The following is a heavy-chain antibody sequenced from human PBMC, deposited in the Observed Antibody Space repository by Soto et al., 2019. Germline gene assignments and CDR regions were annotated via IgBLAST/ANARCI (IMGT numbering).Heavy chain of an antibody. D-gene: IGHD6-19*01. CDR3: AKDPDISGWYQTDLDY. Sequence: EVQLVESGGGLVQPGRSLRLSCAASGFTFDDYAMHWVRQAPGKGLEWVSGISWNSGSIGYADSVKGRFTISRDNAKNTLYLQMNSLRAEDTAVYYCAKDPDISGWYQTDLDYWGQGTLVTVSS. V-gene: IGHV3-9*01. CDR1: GFTFDDYA. J-gene: IGHJ4*02. CDR2: ISWNSGSI.